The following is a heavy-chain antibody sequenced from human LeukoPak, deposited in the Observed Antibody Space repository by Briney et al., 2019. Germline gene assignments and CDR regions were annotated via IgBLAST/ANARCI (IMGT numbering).Heavy chain of an antibody. Sequence: SETLSLTCAVSGYSISNGYYWVWIRQPPGKGLEWIGSLYHSDSTYYNPSLKRRVTMSVDTSKNQFSLKLSSVTAADTAVYYCARRSRMKAARRLDYWGQGTLVTVSS. D-gene: IGHD6-6*01. J-gene: IGHJ4*02. CDR2: LYHSDST. CDR3: ARRSRMKAARRLDY. CDR1: GYSISNGYY. V-gene: IGHV4-38-2*01.